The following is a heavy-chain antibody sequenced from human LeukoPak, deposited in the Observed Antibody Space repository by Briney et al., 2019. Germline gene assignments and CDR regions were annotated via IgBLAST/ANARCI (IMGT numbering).Heavy chain of an antibody. CDR1: GLTFSGYD. Sequence: GGSLRLSCAASGLTFSGYDMHWVRQAPGKGPEWVAVMSYGGQNERYADSVKGRFTISRDNSKNTLYLQMNSLRAEDTAVYYCAKDRATTIFGVGKFDYWGQGTLVTVSS. CDR3: AKDRATTIFGVGKFDY. CDR2: MSYGGQNE. V-gene: IGHV3-30*18. D-gene: IGHD3-3*01. J-gene: IGHJ4*02.